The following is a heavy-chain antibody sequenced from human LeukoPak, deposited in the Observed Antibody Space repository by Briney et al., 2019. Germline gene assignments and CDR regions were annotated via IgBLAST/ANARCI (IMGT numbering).Heavy chain of an antibody. D-gene: IGHD6-19*01. Sequence: VSVKVSCKASGYAFTGYYMHWVRQAPGQGLEWMGWINPNSGGTNYAQKFQDRVTMTRDTSISTAYMELSSLRSDDTALYFCARGDSGWSPFDYWGQGTLVTVSS. CDR2: INPNSGGT. CDR3: ARGDSGWSPFDY. CDR1: GYAFTGYY. V-gene: IGHV1-2*02. J-gene: IGHJ4*02.